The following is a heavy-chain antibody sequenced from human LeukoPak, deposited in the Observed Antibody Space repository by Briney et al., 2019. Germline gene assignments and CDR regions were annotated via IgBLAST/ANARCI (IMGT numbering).Heavy chain of an antibody. V-gene: IGHV4-59*01. Sequence: SETLSLTCTVSGGSISSYYWSWIRQPPGKGLEWIGYIYYNGSTSYNPSLKSRVTTSVDTSKNQFSLKLSSVTAADTAVYYCARGTKSSRVTVLTSFWYFDLWGRGTLVTVSS. CDR2: IYYNGST. CDR1: GGSISSYY. J-gene: IGHJ2*01. D-gene: IGHD2-8*02. CDR3: ARGTKSSRVTVLTSFWYFDL.